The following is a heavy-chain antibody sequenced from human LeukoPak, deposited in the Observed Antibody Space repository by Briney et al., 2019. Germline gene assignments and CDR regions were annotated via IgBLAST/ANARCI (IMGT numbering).Heavy chain of an antibody. Sequence: GASVKVSCKASGYTFTSYGISWVRQAPGQGLEWMGWISAYNGNTNYAQKLQGRVTMTTDTSTSTAYMELRSLRSDDTAVYYCALTLRRGYSYGYFDYWGQGTLVTVSS. CDR3: ALTLRRGYSYGYFDY. J-gene: IGHJ4*02. D-gene: IGHD5-18*01. CDR1: GYTFTSYG. CDR2: ISAYNGNT. V-gene: IGHV1-18*01.